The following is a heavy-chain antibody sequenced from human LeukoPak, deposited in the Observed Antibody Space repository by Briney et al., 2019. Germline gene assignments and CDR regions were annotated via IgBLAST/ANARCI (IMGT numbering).Heavy chain of an antibody. V-gene: IGHV3-48*04. CDR1: GFTFSSYW. CDR3: ARDRPRVGLDY. D-gene: IGHD2-2*01. CDR2: VSSSGSPI. Sequence: GGSLRLSCAASGFTFSSYWVNWVRQAPGKGLEWVSYVSSSGSPIYYADSVKGRFTISRNNAKNALYLQMNSLRAEDMAVYYCARDRPRVGLDYWGQGTLVTVSS. J-gene: IGHJ4*02.